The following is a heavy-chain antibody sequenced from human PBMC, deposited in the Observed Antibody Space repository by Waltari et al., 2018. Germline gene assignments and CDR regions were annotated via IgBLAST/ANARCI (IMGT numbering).Heavy chain of an antibody. J-gene: IGHJ5*02. CDR1: GFTSSSYA. V-gene: IGHV3-30*16. Sequence: QVQLVESGGGVVQPGRSLRLSCAASGFTSSSYARHWPRQRPGKGLEWVAVISYDGSNKYYADSVKGRFTISRDNSKNTLYLQMNSLRAEDTAVYYCARDLPELGMYNWFDPWGQGTLVTVSS. CDR2: ISYDGSNK. D-gene: IGHD1-26*01. CDR3: ARDLPELGMYNWFDP.